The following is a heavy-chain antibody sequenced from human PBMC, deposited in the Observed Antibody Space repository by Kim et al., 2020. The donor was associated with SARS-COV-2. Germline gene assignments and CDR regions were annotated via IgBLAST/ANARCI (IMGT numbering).Heavy chain of an antibody. CDR3: LPGFHRTYYYYYGMDV. D-gene: IGHD7-27*01. Sequence: GGSLRLSCAASGFTFDDYAMHWVRQAPGKGLEWVSGISWNSGSIGYADSVKGRFTISRDNAKNSLYLQMNSLRAEDTALYYCLPGFHRTYYYYYGMDVWGQGTTVTVSS. J-gene: IGHJ6*02. V-gene: IGHV3-9*01. CDR2: ISWNSGSI. CDR1: GFTFDDYA.